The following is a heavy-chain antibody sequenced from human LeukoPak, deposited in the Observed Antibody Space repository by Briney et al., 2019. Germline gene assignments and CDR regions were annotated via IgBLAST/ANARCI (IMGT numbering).Heavy chain of an antibody. D-gene: IGHD2-21*02. V-gene: IGHV4-34*01. Sequence: SETLSLTCSVYGGSFRDYFWRWIRQSPGKGLEWSGEIDDGGNTNYNPSLMRRVIVSMEKSKKQFSLVMRCVAAADTAVYYCARFSRITWGDWGDAFDIWGQGTTVIVSS. CDR1: GGSFRDYF. J-gene: IGHJ3*02. CDR3: ARFSRITWGDWGDAFDI. CDR2: IDDGGNT.